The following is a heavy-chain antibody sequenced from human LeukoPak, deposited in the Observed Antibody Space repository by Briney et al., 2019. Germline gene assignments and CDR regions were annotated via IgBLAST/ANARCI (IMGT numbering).Heavy chain of an antibody. Sequence: SQTLSLTCTVSGGSIISSAYYWSWIRQPPGKGLEWIGYIYYSGSTYYNPSLKSRVTISLDTSKSQFSLKLSSVTAADTAVYYCVRTEVSSGSEDYWGQGTLVTVSS. CDR2: IYYSGST. CDR1: GGSIISSAYY. CDR3: VRTEVSSGSEDY. D-gene: IGHD6-19*01. V-gene: IGHV4-30-4*08. J-gene: IGHJ4*02.